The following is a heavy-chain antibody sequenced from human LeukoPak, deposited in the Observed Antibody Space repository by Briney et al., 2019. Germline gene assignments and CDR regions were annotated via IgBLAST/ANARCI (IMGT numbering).Heavy chain of an antibody. Sequence: GGSLRLSGATSGFSFSSYAMTWVRQAPGKGLKWVSAISAGGGDTYYEESVKGRFIISRDSSKTTLYLQMNRLRAEDTARYYCARVGKTFGDYWFDSWGQGTLVTVSS. V-gene: IGHV3-23*01. CDR3: ARVGKTFGDYWFDS. CDR2: ISAGGGDT. CDR1: GFSFSSYA. J-gene: IGHJ5*01. D-gene: IGHD2-21*02.